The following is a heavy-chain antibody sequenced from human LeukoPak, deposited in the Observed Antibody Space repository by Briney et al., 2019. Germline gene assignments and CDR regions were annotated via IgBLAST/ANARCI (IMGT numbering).Heavy chain of an antibody. CDR1: GFTFDDYA. V-gene: IGHV3-9*01. CDR2: ISWNSGSI. CDR3: AKDTALGYCTNGVCYTGVY. D-gene: IGHD2-8*01. J-gene: IGHJ4*01. Sequence: GRSLRLSCAASGFTFDDYAMHWVRQAPGKGLEWVSGISWNSGSIGYADSVKGRFTISRDNAKNSLYLQMNSLRAEDTALYYCAKDTALGYCTNGVCYTGVYWGHGTLVTVSS.